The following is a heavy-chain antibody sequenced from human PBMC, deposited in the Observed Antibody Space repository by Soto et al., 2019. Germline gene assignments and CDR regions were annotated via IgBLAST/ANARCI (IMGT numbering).Heavy chain of an antibody. Sequence: PSETLSLTCTVSCGSISSYYWSWIRQPAGKGLEWIGRIYTSGSTNYNPSLKSRVTMSVDTSKNQFSLKLSSVTAADTAVYYCARMRDSSSWYWFDPWGQGTLVTVSS. CDR3: ARMRDSSSWYWFDP. CDR2: IYTSGST. J-gene: IGHJ5*02. D-gene: IGHD6-13*01. CDR1: CGSISSYY. V-gene: IGHV4-4*07.